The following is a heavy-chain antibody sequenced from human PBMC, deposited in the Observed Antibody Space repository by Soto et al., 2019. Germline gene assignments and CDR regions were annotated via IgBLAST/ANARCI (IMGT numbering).Heavy chain of an antibody. V-gene: IGHV1-18*01. CDR1: GYTFTSYG. CDR3: ARDPRLVAVAGHFDY. Sequence: QVQLVQSGAEVKKPGASVKVSCKASGYTFTSYGISWVRQAPGQGLEWMGWISAYNGNTNYAQKLQGRVTMTTDTATSTAYRELRSLRSDDTAVYYCARDPRLVAVAGHFDYWGQGTLVTVSS. CDR2: ISAYNGNT. D-gene: IGHD6-19*01. J-gene: IGHJ4*02.